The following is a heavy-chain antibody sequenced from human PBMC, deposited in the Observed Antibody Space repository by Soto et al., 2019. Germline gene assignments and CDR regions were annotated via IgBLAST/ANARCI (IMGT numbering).Heavy chain of an antibody. D-gene: IGHD4-17*01. J-gene: IGHJ5*02. V-gene: IGHV4-30-4*01. CDR2: MYRTGNT. CDR1: GASISSGDYY. Sequence: SETLSLTCTVSGASISSGDYYWSWIRQPPGQGLEWLGYMYRTGNTFYNPSLKSRLTISVDRSKNRFSLKLYSVTATDTAVYYCARSNGFYGDWFDPWGQGALVTVSS. CDR3: ARSNGFYGDWFDP.